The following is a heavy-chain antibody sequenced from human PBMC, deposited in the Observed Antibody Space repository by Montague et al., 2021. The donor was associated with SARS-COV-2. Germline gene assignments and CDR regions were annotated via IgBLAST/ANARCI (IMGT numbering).Heavy chain of an antibody. CDR3: TRGAPGY. CDR1: GGSFSDYK. CDR2: ISHSGSA. J-gene: IGHJ4*02. V-gene: IGHV4-34*01. Sequence: SETLSLTCAVYGGSFSDYKWTWTRQSPGKGLEWLGQISHSGSANYNPSLKSRVTISVDTAKNQFSLKLTSANVADTAVYYCTRGAPGYWDQGTLVTVSS.